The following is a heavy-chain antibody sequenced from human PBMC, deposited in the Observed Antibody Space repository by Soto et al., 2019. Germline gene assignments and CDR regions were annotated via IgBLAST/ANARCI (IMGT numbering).Heavy chain of an antibody. Sequence: SETLSLTCTVSGGSISSSTYYWGWIRQPPGKGLEWIGSIYFSGSTYYNSSLNSRITISVATSKNHFSLKLSAVTAADAAVYYWARLCIAVAGTALPAGYWGQGTLVTVSS. J-gene: IGHJ4*02. CDR3: ARLCIAVAGTALPAGY. D-gene: IGHD6-19*01. V-gene: IGHV4-39*02. CDR2: IYFSGST. CDR1: GGSISSSTYY.